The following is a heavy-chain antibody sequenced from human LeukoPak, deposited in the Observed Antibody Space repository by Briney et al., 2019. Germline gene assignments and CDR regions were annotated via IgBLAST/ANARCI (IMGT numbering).Heavy chain of an antibody. D-gene: IGHD5-24*01. Sequence: PGGSLRLSCVVSGFTFSSYWMNWVRQAPGRGLEWVPNIHEDGSDKNYVDSVKGRFTISRDNAKNSLYLQMNSLRAEDTAVYYCARTLRLHTPRAFDIWGQGTMVTVSS. J-gene: IGHJ3*02. V-gene: IGHV3-7*05. CDR3: ARTLRLHTPRAFDI. CDR1: GFTFSSYW. CDR2: IHEDGSDK.